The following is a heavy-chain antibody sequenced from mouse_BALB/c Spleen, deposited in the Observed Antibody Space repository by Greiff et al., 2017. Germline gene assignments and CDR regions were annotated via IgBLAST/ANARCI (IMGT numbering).Heavy chain of an antibody. V-gene: IGHV1-12*01. D-gene: IGHD1-2*01. CDR2: IYPGNGDT. J-gene: IGHJ3*01. CDR3: ARSHYGYAWFAY. CDR1: GYTFTSYN. Sequence: QVQLQQPGAELVKPGASVKMSCKASGYTFTSYNMHWVKQTPGQGLEWIGAIYPGNGDTSYNQKFKGKATLTADKSSSTAYMQLSSLTSEDSAVYYCARSHYGYAWFAYWGQGTLVTVSA.